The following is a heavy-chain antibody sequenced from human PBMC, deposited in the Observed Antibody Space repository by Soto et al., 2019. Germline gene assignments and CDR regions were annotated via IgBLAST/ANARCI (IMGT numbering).Heavy chain of an antibody. Sequence: EVQLVESGGGLVKPGGSLRLSCAASGFTFSSYSMNWVRQAPGKGLEWVSSISSSSSYIYYADSVKGRFTISRDNAKNSLYLQMNSLRAEDTTVYYCARDAAGTTFDIWGQGTMVTVSS. D-gene: IGHD6-13*01. V-gene: IGHV3-21*01. J-gene: IGHJ3*02. CDR3: ARDAAGTTFDI. CDR2: ISSSSSYI. CDR1: GFTFSSYS.